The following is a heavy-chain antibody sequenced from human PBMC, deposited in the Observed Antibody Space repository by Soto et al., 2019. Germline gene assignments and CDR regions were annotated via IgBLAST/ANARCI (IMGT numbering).Heavy chain of an antibody. CDR2: ISSSSSTI. CDR1: GFTFSSYS. Sequence: GGSLRLSCAASGFTFSSYSMNWVRQAPGKGLEWVSYISSSSSTIYYADSVKGRFTISRDNAKNSLYLQMNSLRAEDTAVYYCARGTYYFDYWGQGTLVTVSS. CDR3: ARGTYYFDY. J-gene: IGHJ4*02. V-gene: IGHV3-48*01.